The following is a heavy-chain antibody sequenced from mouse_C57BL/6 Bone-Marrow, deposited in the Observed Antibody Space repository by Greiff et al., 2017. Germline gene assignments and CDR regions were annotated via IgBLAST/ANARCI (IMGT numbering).Heavy chain of an antibody. V-gene: IGHV1-19*01. Sequence: EVQLKESGPVLVKPGASVKMSCKASGYTFTDYYMNWVKQSHGKSLEWIGVINPYNGGTSYNQKFKGKATLTVDKSSSTAYMELNSLTSEDSAVYYCSYGNYGPCAYWGQGTLVTVSA. D-gene: IGHD2-1*01. CDR2: INPYNGGT. CDR1: GYTFTDYY. CDR3: SYGNYGPCAY. J-gene: IGHJ3*01.